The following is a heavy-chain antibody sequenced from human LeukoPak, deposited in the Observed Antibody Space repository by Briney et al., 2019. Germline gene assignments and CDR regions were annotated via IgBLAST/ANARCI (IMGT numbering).Heavy chain of an antibody. CDR1: GGSISSGGYF. D-gene: IGHD3-10*01. CDR3: ARTGASWFGEFFFDY. Sequence: SETLSLTCTVSGGSISSGGYFWSWLRQPPGKGLEWIGYIYHSGSTYYNPSLKSRVTISVDRSKNQFSLKLSSVTAADTAVYYCARTGASWFGEFFFDYWGQGTLVTVSS. CDR2: IYHSGST. V-gene: IGHV4-30-2*01. J-gene: IGHJ4*02.